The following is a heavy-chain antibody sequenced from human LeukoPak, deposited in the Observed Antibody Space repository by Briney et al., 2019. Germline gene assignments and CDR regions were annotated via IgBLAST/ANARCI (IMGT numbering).Heavy chain of an antibody. Sequence: GASVKVSCKASGYTFTSYGISWVRQAPGQGLEWMGWISAYNGNTNYAQKLQGRDTMTTDTSTSTAYMELRSLRSDDTAVYYCARDSGSRRLRFLEWARATNFDYWGQGTLVTVSS. D-gene: IGHD3-3*01. CDR1: GYTFTSYG. J-gene: IGHJ4*02. CDR2: ISAYNGNT. CDR3: ARDSGSRRLRFLEWARATNFDY. V-gene: IGHV1-18*01.